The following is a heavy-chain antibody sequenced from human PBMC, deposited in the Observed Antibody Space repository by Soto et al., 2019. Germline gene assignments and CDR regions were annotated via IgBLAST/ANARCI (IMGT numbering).Heavy chain of an antibody. J-gene: IGHJ4*02. CDR3: ARHPKTVGATTKFDY. CDR2: IYYSGST. Sequence: PSETLSLTCTVSGGSISSSSYYWCWIRQPPGKGLEWIGSIYYSGSTYYNPSLKSRVTISVDTSKNQFSLKLSSVTAADTAGYYCARHPKTVGATTKFDYWGQGTLVTAPQ. D-gene: IGHD1-26*01. V-gene: IGHV4-39*01. CDR1: GGSISSSSYY.